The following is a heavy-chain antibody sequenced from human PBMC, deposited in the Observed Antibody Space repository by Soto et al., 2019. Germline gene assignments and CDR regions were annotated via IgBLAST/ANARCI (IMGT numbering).Heavy chain of an antibody. Sequence: ASVKVSCTASGYSFTRYGIACARQAPGQGLEWMGWINTYNGNTNYAQNLQGRVTLTTDTSTSTAYMELTSLRSNDTAIYYCAMVDVYVTPSPQDVWGQGTTVTVSS. D-gene: IGHD3-16*01. CDR1: GYSFTRYG. V-gene: IGHV1-18*01. J-gene: IGHJ6*02. CDR2: INTYNGNT. CDR3: AMVDVYVTPSPQDV.